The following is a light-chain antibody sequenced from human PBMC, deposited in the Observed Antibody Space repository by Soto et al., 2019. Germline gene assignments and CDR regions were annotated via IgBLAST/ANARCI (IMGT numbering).Light chain of an antibody. V-gene: IGLV2-8*01. J-gene: IGLJ2*01. Sequence: QSVLTQPPSASGSPGQSVTISCTGTSSDVGAYNYVSWYQQYPGKAPKVIIYEVSERPSGVPARFSGSKSGNTASLSVSGLQAEDEADYYCSSFADGNSVLFGGGTKLTVL. CDR1: SSDVGAYNY. CDR2: EVS. CDR3: SSFADGNSVL.